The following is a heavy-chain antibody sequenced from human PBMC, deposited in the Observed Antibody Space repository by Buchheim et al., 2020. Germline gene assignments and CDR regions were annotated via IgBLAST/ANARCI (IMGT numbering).Heavy chain of an antibody. J-gene: IGHJ6*02. Sequence: QVQLVQSGAEVKKPGASVKVSCKASGYTFTSYGISWVRQAPGQGLEWMGWINASNDKTNYAQKFQGRVIMTTDTFKATAYMELRNLRSDDTAIYYCARVDKHMDYYFYGLDVWGQGTT. D-gene: IGHD2-2*03. CDR3: ARVDKHMDYYFYGLDV. CDR2: INASNDKT. V-gene: IGHV1-18*01. CDR1: GYTFTSYG.